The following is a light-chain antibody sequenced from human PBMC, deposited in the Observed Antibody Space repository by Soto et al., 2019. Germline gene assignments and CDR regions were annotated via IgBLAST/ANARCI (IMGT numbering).Light chain of an antibody. CDR3: CSYAGSSTFVV. CDR2: EVS. CDR1: SSDVGRYNL. V-gene: IGLV2-23*02. Sequence: QSVLTQPASVSGSPGQSITISCTGTSSDVGRYNLVSWYQQHPGKAPKLMIYEVSKRPSGVSNRFSGSKSGNTASLTISGLQAEDAADYYCCSYAGSSTFVVFGGGTQLTVL. J-gene: IGLJ2*01.